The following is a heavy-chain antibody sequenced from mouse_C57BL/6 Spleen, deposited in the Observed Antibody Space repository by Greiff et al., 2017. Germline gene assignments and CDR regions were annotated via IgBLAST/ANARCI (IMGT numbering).Heavy chain of an antibody. CDR3: AGGLYYYGSSYPAWFAY. CDR2: INPNYGTT. V-gene: IGHV1-39*01. J-gene: IGHJ3*01. Sequence: EVQLQQSGPELVKPGASVKISCKASGYSFTDYNMNWVKQSNGKSLEWIGVINPNYGTTSYNQKFKGKATLTVDQSSSTAYMQLNSLTSEVSAVYYCAGGLYYYGSSYPAWFAYWGQGTLVTVSA. CDR1: GYSFTDYN. D-gene: IGHD1-1*01.